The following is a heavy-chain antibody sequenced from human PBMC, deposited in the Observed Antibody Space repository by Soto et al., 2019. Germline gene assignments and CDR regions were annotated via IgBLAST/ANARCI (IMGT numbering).Heavy chain of an antibody. D-gene: IGHD6-13*01. CDR3: ARAGGYSRTNPNPRAYDRDV. V-gene: IGHV3-7*01. Sequence: DSVKGRFTISRDNARNSLYLQMNSLRAEDTAVYYCARAGGYSRTNPNPRAYDRDVWCQWTTVTVSS. J-gene: IGHJ6*02.